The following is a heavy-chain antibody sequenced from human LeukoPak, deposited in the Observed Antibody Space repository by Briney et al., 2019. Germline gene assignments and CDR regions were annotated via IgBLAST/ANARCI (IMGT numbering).Heavy chain of an antibody. CDR1: GHSLSELS. D-gene: IGHD1-1*01. V-gene: IGHV1-24*01. CDR3: GTDLVGNDKGDSHY. CDR2: FDPEDGEA. J-gene: IGHJ4*02. Sequence: ASVKVSCRVSGHSLSELSMHWVRHAPGKGLEWMGGFDPEDGEAMYAEEFQGRITMTEDTSTDTAYMELSRLRSDDTATYYCGTDLVGNDKGDSHYWGQGTLVLVSS.